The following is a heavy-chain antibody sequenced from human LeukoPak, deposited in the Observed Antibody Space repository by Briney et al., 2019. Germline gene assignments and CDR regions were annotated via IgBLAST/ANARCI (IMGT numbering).Heavy chain of an antibody. J-gene: IGHJ3*02. CDR1: GFTFSSYA. D-gene: IGHD4-17*01. V-gene: IGHV3-30-3*01. CDR2: ISYDGSNT. Sequence: GGSLRLSCAASGFTFSSYAMHWVRQAPGKGLEWVAVISYDGSNTYYADSVKGRFTISRDNSKNTLYLQMNSLRAEDTAVYYCARPLASLRFQRGVYAFDIWGQGTMVTVSS. CDR3: ARPLASLRFQRGVYAFDI.